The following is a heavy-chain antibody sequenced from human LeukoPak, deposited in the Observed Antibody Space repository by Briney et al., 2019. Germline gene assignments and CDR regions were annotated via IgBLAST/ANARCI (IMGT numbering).Heavy chain of an antibody. CDR3: TTGPF. V-gene: IGHV3-15*01. Sequence: GGSLRLSCAASGFTFSNAWMSWVRQAPGKGLEWVGRIKVKTDGGTTDYAAPVKGRFTISRDDSKNTLYLQMNSLKTEDTAVYYCTTGPFWGQGTLVTVSS. J-gene: IGHJ4*02. CDR2: IKVKTDGGTT. CDR1: GFTFSNAW.